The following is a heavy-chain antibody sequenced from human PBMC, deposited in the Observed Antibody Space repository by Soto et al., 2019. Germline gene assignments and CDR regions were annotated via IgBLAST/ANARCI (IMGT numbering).Heavy chain of an antibody. J-gene: IGHJ6*03. CDR2: ISGSGGST. CDR3: AKAKQYCSGGSCYSQYYYYYYMDV. D-gene: IGHD2-15*01. V-gene: IGHV3-23*01. Sequence: EVQLLESGGGLVQPGGSLRLSCAASGFTFSSYAMSWVRQAPGKWLEWVSAISGSGGSTYYADSVKGRFTISRDNSKNTLYLQMNSLRAEDTAVYYCAKAKQYCSGGSCYSQYYYYYYMDVWGKGTKVTVSS. CDR1: GFTFSSYA.